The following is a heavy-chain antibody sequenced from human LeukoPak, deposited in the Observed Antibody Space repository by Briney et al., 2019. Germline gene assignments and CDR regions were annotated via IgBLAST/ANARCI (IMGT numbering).Heavy chain of an antibody. CDR2: ISYDGSNK. V-gene: IGHV3-30-3*01. CDR1: GFTFSSYA. J-gene: IGHJ4*02. CDR3: ARALRASYFDY. Sequence: QAGGSLRLSCAASGFTFSSYAMHWVRQAPGKGLEWVAVISYDGSNKYYADSVKGRFTISRDNSKNTLYLQMNSLRAEDTAVYYCARALRASYFDYWGQGTLVTVSS.